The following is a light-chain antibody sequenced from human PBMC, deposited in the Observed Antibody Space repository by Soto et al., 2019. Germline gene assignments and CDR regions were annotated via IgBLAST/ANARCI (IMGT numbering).Light chain of an antibody. CDR2: DAS. CDR3: HQYGSSPGS. V-gene: IGKV3-20*01. Sequence: ETVLTQSPATLSLSPGERATLSCRASQSVSTDVAWYRQKPGQAPRLLIYDASNRATGIPARFSGSGSGTGFTLTISRLEPEDLAVYYCHQYGSSPGSFGPGTKVDIK. J-gene: IGKJ1*01. CDR1: QSVSTD.